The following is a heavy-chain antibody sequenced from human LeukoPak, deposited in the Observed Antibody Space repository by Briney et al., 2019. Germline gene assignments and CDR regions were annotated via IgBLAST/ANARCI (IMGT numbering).Heavy chain of an antibody. CDR3: TKEAATGSRYSSDY. CDR1: GLTFSRYD. CDR2: VSDDGGTV. J-gene: IGHJ4*02. V-gene: IGHV3-30*18. Sequence: QPGSSLRLSCVASGLTFSRYDMHWVRQAPGKGLEWVAVVSDDGGTVYYAESVKGRFTIARDNSKNTMYLQMNSLRADDTAVFYCTKEAATGSRYSSDYWGQGTLVTVSS. D-gene: IGHD1-1*01.